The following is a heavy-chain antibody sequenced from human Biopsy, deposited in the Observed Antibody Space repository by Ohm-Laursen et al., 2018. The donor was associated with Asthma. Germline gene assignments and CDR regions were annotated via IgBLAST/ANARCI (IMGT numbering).Heavy chain of an antibody. CDR1: GYTFTNYT. V-gene: IGHV1-3*01. CDR3: ARKYYEFLTGRVNDAFAI. CDR2: INASNGNT. D-gene: IGHD3-9*01. Sequence: ASVKLSCKASGYTFTNYTIHWVRQAPGQRLEWMGRINASNGNTKYSQKFQGRVTITRDTSASTDYMDMSSLRSKDTAVYYCARKYYEFLTGRVNDAFAIWGQGTVVTVSS. J-gene: IGHJ3*02.